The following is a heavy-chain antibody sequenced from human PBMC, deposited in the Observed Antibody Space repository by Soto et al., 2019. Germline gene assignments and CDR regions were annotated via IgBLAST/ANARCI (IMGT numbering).Heavy chain of an antibody. CDR1: GFTFNSYS. CDR2: ISSSSTTK. CDR3: AKAPVPDYTAYGSCVFEL. Sequence: GGSLRLSCAASGFTFNSYSMNWVRQAPGKGLEWVSYISSSSTTKYYTDSVKGRFTISRDNSKNTLYLQMNSLGAEDTAIFYCAKAPVPDYTAYGSCVFELWGRGTLVTVSS. J-gene: IGHJ1*01. D-gene: IGHD4-4*01. V-gene: IGHV3-48*01.